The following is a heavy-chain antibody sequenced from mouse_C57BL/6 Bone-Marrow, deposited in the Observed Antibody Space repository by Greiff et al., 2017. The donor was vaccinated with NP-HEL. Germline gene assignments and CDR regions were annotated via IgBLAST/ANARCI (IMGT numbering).Heavy chain of an antibody. V-gene: IGHV5-4*01. CDR1: GFTFSSYA. Sequence: EVQLQESGGGLVKPGGSLKLSCAASGFTFSSYAMSWVRQTPEKRLEWVATISDGGSYTYYPDNVKGRFTISRDHAKNTLYLQMSHLKSEDTAMYYCARDRIPFYYYGKEYYFDYWGQGTTLTVSS. J-gene: IGHJ2*01. CDR2: ISDGGSYT. D-gene: IGHD1-1*01. CDR3: ARDRIPFYYYGKEYYFDY.